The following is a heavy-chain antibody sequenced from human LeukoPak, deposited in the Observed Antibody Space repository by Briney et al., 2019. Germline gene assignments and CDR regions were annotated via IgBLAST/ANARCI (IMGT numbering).Heavy chain of an antibody. J-gene: IGHJ4*02. Sequence: GGSLRLSCVTSPGYGFTSRWMNWVRQAPGGGLEWVANIKEDGSDKYYVDSVKGRFSISRDNAKNSLYLQMNSLRGEDTAVYYCARDIGYLAFDYWGQGTLVTVSS. CDR3: ARDIGYLAFDY. V-gene: IGHV3-7*01. D-gene: IGHD2-15*01. CDR1: PGYGFTSRW. CDR2: IKEDGSDK.